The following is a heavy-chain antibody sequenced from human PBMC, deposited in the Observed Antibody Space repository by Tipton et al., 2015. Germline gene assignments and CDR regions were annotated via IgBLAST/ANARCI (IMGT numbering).Heavy chain of an antibody. CDR3: ARVVRVDFWNGYFDY. V-gene: IGHV4-4*02. CDR1: GDSISSSNW. Sequence: GLVKPSGTLSLTCSVSGDSISSSNWWSWVRQPPGKGLEWIGEIHHGGSTNYNPSLKSRVTMSVDTSKNQFSLHLSSVTAADTAVYYCARVVRVDFWNGYFDYWGQGTLATISS. D-gene: IGHD3-3*01. CDR2: IHHGGST. J-gene: IGHJ4*02.